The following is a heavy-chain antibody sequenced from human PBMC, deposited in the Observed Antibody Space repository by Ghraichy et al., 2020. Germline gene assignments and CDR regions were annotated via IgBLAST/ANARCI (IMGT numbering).Heavy chain of an antibody. CDR1: GFTFSSYD. Sequence: LSLTCAASGFTFSSYDMHWVRQATGKGLEWVSAIGTAGDTYYPGSVKGRFTISRENAKNSLYLQMNSLRAGDTAVYYCARSSSGWPGMGMDVWGQGITVTVSS. CDR2: IGTAGDT. D-gene: IGHD6-19*01. CDR3: ARSSSGWPGMGMDV. J-gene: IGHJ6*02. V-gene: IGHV3-13*01.